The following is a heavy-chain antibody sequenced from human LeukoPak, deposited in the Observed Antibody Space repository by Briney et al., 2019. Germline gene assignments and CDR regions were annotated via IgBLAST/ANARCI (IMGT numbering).Heavy chain of an antibody. J-gene: IGHJ4*02. CDR1: GFTFTIYG. D-gene: IGHD3-22*01. V-gene: IGHV3-48*02. CDR3: ARDFRYRDSSGYYSFDY. Sequence: SGGSLRLSCAASGFTFTIYGMNRLRQAPGKGLEWVSYLSGRSDSIYYAESVKGRFTISRDNARNSLYLQMNGLRDEDTAVYYCARDFRYRDSSGYYSFDYWGQGTLVTVSS. CDR2: LSGRSDSI.